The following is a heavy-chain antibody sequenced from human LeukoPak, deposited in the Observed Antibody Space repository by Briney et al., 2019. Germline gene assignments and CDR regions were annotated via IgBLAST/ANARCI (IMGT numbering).Heavy chain of an antibody. CDR1: GFTFSSYA. CDR2: ISGSGGST. V-gene: IGHV3-23*01. J-gene: IGHJ3*02. CDR3: AKSPTMIVVVIGAFDI. D-gene: IGHD3-22*01. Sequence: GGSLRLSCAASGFTFSSYAMSWVRQAPGKGLEWVSAISGSGGSTYYADSVKGRFTISRDNSKNTLYLQMNSLRAEDTAVYYCAKSPTMIVVVIGAFDIWGQGTMGTVSS.